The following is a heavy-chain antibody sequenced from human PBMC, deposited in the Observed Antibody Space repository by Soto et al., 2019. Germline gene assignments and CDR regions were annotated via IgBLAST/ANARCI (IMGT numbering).Heavy chain of an antibody. CDR1: GGTFSSYA. CDR3: XXXXXXXXGYDDY. V-gene: IGHV1-69*01. Sequence: QVQLVQSGAEVKKPGSSVKVSCKASGGTFSSYAISWVRQAPGXXLEWMGGIIPIFGTANYAQKFQGRVTXXXXXXXXXXXXXXXXXXXXXXXXXXXXXXXXXXXGYDDYWGQGTLVTVSS. CDR2: IIPIFGTA. D-gene: IGHD5-12*01. J-gene: IGHJ4*02.